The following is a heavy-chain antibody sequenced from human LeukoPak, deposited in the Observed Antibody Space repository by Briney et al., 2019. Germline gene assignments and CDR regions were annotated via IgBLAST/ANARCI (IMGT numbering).Heavy chain of an antibody. CDR2: IISKSDGGTT. V-gene: IGHV3-15*01. CDR3: LAQYYFDY. D-gene: IGHD5-24*01. CDR1: GFTFSDYT. J-gene: IGHJ4*02. Sequence: GGSLRLSCAASGFTFSDYTMNWVRQAPGKRLEWIGRIISKSDGGTTDYAAPVKDRFIISRDDSKGTLYLQLNSLRTDDTAVYYCLAQYYFDYWGRGTLVTVSS.